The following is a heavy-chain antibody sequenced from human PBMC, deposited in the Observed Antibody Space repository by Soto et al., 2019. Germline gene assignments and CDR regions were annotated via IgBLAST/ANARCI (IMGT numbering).Heavy chain of an antibody. D-gene: IGHD2-2*01. CDR3: ARDCSSTSCPNDAFDI. CDR2: IYYSGST. V-gene: IGHV4-31*03. Sequence: QVQLQESGPGLVKPSQTLSLTCTVSGGSISSGGYYWSWIRQHPGKGLEWIGYIYYSGSTYYNPSLKSRVTISVDTSKNQFSLKLSSVTAADTAVYYCARDCSSTSCPNDAFDIWGQGTMVTGSS. J-gene: IGHJ3*02. CDR1: GGSISSGGYY.